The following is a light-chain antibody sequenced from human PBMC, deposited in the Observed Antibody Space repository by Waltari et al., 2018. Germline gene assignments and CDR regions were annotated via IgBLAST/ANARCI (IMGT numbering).Light chain of an antibody. CDR3: QQYNNWRT. J-gene: IGKJ2*01. Sequence: EVLMTQSPATLSASPGERATLSCRDSQSNARNLAWYKQKPGQAPRLLIYGASTRATGVPDRFSGSGSGTEFTLTISSLQSEDFAVYYCQQYNNWRTFGQGTKVEIK. CDR2: GAS. CDR1: QSNARN. V-gene: IGKV3-15*01.